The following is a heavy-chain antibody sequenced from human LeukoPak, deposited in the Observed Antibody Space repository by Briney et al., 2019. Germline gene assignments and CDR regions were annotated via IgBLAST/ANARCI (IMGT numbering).Heavy chain of an antibody. CDR2: INHSVST. Sequence: SETLSLTCAVYGGSFSGYYWGWIRQPPGKGLEWVGEINHSVSTNYNPSLKSRVTISVDTSKNQFSLKLSSVTDADTAVYYCARGAAGARDFDYWGQETLVTVSS. CDR1: GGSFSGYY. CDR3: ARGAAGARDFDY. D-gene: IGHD2-15*01. V-gene: IGHV4-34*01. J-gene: IGHJ4*02.